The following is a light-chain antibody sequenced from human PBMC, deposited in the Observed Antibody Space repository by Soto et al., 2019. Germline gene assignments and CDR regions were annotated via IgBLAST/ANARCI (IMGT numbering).Light chain of an antibody. V-gene: IGLV4-69*01. CDR1: SGHSSYA. CDR3: QTGGTGVV. CDR2: LNSDGSH. J-gene: IGLJ2*01. Sequence: QLVLTQSPSASASLGASVKLTCTLSSGHSSYAIAWHQQQPEKGPRYLMKLNSDGSHSKGDGIPDRFSGSSSGAERYLTISSLQSEDEADYYCQTGGTGVVFGGGTKDTVL.